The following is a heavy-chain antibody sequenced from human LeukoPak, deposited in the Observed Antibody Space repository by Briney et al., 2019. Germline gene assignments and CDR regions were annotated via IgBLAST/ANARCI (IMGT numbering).Heavy chain of an antibody. CDR2: IIPIFGTA. Sequence: SVNVSCKASGGTLRSYAISWVRQAPGQGLEWMGGIIPIFGTANYAQKFQGRVTITADESTSTAYMELSSLRSEDTAVYYCARDQGYRYGYGDFDYWGQGTLVTVSS. CDR3: ARDQGYRYGYGDFDY. D-gene: IGHD5-18*01. J-gene: IGHJ4*02. V-gene: IGHV1-69*13. CDR1: GGTLRSYA.